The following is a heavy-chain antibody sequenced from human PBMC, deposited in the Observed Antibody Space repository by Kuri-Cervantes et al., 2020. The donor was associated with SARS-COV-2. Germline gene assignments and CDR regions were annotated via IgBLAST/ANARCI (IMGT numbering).Heavy chain of an antibody. Sequence: GGSLRLSCVASGFTFSSYAMNWVRQAPGKGLEWVSSISNAIYIYQLDSLKGRFTISRDVAKNPLYLEMNRLRAEDKAVYYCARWCGGDCYVFDLWGQGTLVTVSS. V-gene: IGHV3-21*01. CDR2: ISNAIYI. J-gene: IGHJ4*01. D-gene: IGHD2-21*02. CDR1: GFTFSSYA. CDR3: ARWCGGDCYVFDL.